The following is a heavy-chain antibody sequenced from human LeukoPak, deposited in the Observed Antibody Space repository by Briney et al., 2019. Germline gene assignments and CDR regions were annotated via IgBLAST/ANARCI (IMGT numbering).Heavy chain of an antibody. CDR3: AKTQERIVVVTAFWDY. J-gene: IGHJ4*02. CDR1: GFTFRSYS. D-gene: IGHD2-21*02. V-gene: IGHV3-21*04. Sequence: GGSLRLSCAASGFTFRSYSMNWVRQAPGKGLEWVSSISSSSSYIYYADSVKGRFTISRDNSKNTLYLQMNSLRAEDTAVYYCAKTQERIVVVTAFWDYWGQGTLVTVSS. CDR2: ISSSSSYI.